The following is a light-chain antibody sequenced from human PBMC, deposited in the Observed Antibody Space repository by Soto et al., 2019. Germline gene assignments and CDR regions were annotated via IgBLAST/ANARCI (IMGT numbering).Light chain of an antibody. Sequence: QSALTQPASVSGSPGQSITISCTGASSGIGDFSWYQQQPGKAPKLIIYDVSNRPSGVSNRFSGSKSGNTASLTISGLQAEDEADYYCNSHTSGTTRAFGTGTKVTVL. CDR1: SSGIGD. CDR3: NSHTSGTTRA. V-gene: IGLV2-14*01. CDR2: DVS. J-gene: IGLJ1*01.